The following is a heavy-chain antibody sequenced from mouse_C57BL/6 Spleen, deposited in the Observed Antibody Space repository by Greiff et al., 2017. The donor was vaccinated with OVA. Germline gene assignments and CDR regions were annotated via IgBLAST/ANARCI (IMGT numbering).Heavy chain of an antibody. Sequence: EVKLVESGEGLVKPGGSLKLSCAASGFTFRSYAMSWVRQTPAKRLEWVAYISSGGDYIYYADTVKGRFTISRDNARNTLYLQMSSLKSEDTAMYYCTRDALRYYAMDYWGQGTSVTVSS. V-gene: IGHV5-9-1*02. CDR2: ISSGGDYI. J-gene: IGHJ4*01. CDR3: TRDALRYYAMDY. CDR1: GFTFRSYA. D-gene: IGHD1-1*01.